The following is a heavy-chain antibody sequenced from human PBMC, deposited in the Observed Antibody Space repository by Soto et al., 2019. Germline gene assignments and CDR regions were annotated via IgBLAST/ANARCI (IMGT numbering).Heavy chain of an antibody. V-gene: IGHV4-61*01. D-gene: IGHD3-10*01. CDR3: ARSPPDFITWDY. J-gene: IGHJ4*02. CDR1: GGSVSSGSYY. CDR2: IYYSGST. Sequence: TSETLSLTCTVSGGSVSSGSYYWSWIRQPPGKGLEWIGYIYYSGSTNYNPSLKSRVTISVDTSKNQFSLKLSSVTAADTAVYYCARSPPDFITWDYWGQGTLVTVSS.